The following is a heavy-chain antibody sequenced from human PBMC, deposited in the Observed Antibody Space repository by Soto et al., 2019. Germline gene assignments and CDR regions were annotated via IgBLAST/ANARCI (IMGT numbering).Heavy chain of an antibody. CDR2: VIPLFDTA. D-gene: IGHD5-18*01. Sequence: QVQVVQSGAEVKKPGSSVKVSCKVSGGIFTNNAISWVRQAPGQGLEWLGGVIPLFDTAYYAQIFRGRLKISAAGATTTAYMELSGLTSADTAVYFCATGGHNDGYNFYHGMDVWCQGTTVTVS. CDR1: GGIFTNNA. CDR3: ATGGHNDGYNFYHGMDV. J-gene: IGHJ6*02. V-gene: IGHV1-69*01.